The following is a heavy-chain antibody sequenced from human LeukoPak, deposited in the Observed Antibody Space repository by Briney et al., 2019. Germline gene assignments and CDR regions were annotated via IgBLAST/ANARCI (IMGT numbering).Heavy chain of an antibody. CDR3: ARAPYGDYVWFDP. CDR1: GFTFSSYW. Sequence: GGSLRLSCAASGFTFSSYWMSWVRQAPGKGLEWVANIKQDGSEKYYVDSVKGRFTISRDNAKNSLYLQMDSLRAEDTAVYYCARAPYGDYVWFDPWGQGTLVTVSS. V-gene: IGHV3-7*01. CDR2: IKQDGSEK. J-gene: IGHJ5*02. D-gene: IGHD4-17*01.